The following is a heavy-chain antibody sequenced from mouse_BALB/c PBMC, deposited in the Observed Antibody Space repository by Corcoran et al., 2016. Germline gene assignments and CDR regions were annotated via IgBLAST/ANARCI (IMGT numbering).Heavy chain of an antibody. V-gene: IGHV3-6*02. J-gene: IGHJ4*01. CDR1: GYSITSGYY. D-gene: IGHD2-1*01. Sequence: DVQLQESGPGLVKPSQSLSLTCSVTGYSITSGYYWNWIRQFPGNKLEWMGYISYDGSNNYNPSLKNRISITRDTSKNQFFLKLNSVTTEDTATYDYARVDGNYWAMDYWGQGTSVTVSS. CDR2: ISYDGSN. CDR3: ARVDGNYWAMDY.